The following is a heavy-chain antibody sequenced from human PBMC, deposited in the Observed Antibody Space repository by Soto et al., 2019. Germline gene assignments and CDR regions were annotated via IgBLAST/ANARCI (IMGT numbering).Heavy chain of an antibody. V-gene: IGHV1-69*01. CDR1: GGTFNRHA. CDR3: ARSRGYCSGGRCYSRSAMDV. CDR2: IIPMFGTA. Sequence: QVQLVQSGAEVRKPGSSVKVSCKASGGTFNRHAISWVRQAPGQGLEWMGGIIPMFGTANHAQKFQGRVTIIADESTSTAYMELSSLRSEDTAIYYCARSRGYCSGGRCYSRSAMDVWGQGTTVTVSS. D-gene: IGHD2-15*01. J-gene: IGHJ6*02.